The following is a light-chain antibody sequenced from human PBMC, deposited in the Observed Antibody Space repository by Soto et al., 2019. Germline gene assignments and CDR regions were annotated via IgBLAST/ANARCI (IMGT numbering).Light chain of an antibody. CDR3: QQYSTAPQT. CDR2: WAS. CDR1: HSVLDSPNNKNC. V-gene: IGKV4-1*01. J-gene: IGKJ1*01. Sequence: DIVMTQSPDSLAVSLGERATIKCKYSHSVLDSPNNKNCLAWYQQKPGQPPKLLIYWASMRESGVPDRFSGSGSVTHFTLTISSLQAEDVAFYFCQQYSTAPQTFGQGTKVEI.